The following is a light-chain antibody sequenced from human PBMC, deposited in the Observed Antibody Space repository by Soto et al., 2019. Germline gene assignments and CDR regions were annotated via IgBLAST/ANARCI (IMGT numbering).Light chain of an antibody. CDR3: EQSSAFPLT. CDR1: QGINNW. CDR2: AVS. J-gene: IGKJ4*01. Sequence: DIQMTQTPSSVSASVGDSVTITCRASQGINNWLAWYQQKPGKAPELLIYAVSYLQSGVPARFSGSGSGPEFTLAISSLQPEDFATCCWEQSSAFPLTCGGGTKVELK. V-gene: IGKV1-12*01.